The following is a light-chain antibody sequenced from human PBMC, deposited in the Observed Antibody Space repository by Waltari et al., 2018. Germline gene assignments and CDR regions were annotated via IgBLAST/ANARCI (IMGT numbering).Light chain of an antibody. CDR3: HQYANLPPT. CDR2: DAS. V-gene: IGKV1-33*01. Sequence: DIQMTQSPSSLSASIGDRVTITCQASQDVSKYLNWYQQKPGKAPKLLIYDASNLERGVSARFSGSGSGADFSFTISSLQPEDIATYYCHQYANLPPTFGQGTKLDIK. J-gene: IGKJ2*01. CDR1: QDVSKY.